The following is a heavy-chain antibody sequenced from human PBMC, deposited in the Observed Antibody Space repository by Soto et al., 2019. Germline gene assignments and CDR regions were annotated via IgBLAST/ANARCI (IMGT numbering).Heavy chain of an antibody. CDR2: INSDGSRT. V-gene: IGHV3-74*01. CDR3: ASGSYLRGYSYGLDY. Sequence: PGGSLRLSCAASGFTFISFWMHWVLQAPWKGLVWVSRINSDGSRTTYADSVKGRFTISRDNAKNTLYLQMNSLRAEDTAVYYCASGSYLRGYSYGLDYWGQGTLVTVSS. D-gene: IGHD5-18*01. CDR1: GFTFISFW. J-gene: IGHJ4*02.